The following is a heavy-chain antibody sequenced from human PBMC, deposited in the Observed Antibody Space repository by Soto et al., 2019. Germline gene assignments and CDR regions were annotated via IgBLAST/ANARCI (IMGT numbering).Heavy chain of an antibody. D-gene: IGHD1-26*01. CDR2: IIPIFGTA. CDR1: GGTFSSYA. J-gene: IGHJ6*02. V-gene: IGHV1-69*13. CDR3: ASEWEPQNYYYYGMDV. Sequence: GASVKVSCKASGGTFSSYAISWVRQAPGQGLEWMGGIIPIFGTANYAQKFQGRVTITADESTSTAYMELSSLRSEDTAVYYCASEWEPQNYYYYGMDVWGQGTTVTVSS.